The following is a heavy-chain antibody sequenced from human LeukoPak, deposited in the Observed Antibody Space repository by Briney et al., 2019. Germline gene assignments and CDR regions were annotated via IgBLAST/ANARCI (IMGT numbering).Heavy chain of an antibody. CDR2: INHSGST. J-gene: IGHJ3*02. CDR3: ARAKYYDFWSGYYRDDAFDI. D-gene: IGHD3-3*01. V-gene: IGHV4-34*01. Sequence: PSETLSLTCAVYGGSFSGYYWSWIRQPPGKGLEWIGEINHSGSTNYNPSLKSRVTISVDTSKNQFSLKLSSVTAADTAVYYCARAKYYDFWSGYYRDDAFDIWGQGTMVTVSS. CDR1: GGSFSGYY.